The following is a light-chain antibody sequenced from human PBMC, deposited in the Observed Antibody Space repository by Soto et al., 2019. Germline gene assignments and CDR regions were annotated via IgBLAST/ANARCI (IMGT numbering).Light chain of an antibody. CDR3: QQRSSWRT. V-gene: IGKV3-11*01. J-gene: IGKJ2*01. CDR1: QSVSSY. Sequence: EIVLTQSPATLSLSPGERVTLSCRASQSVSSYLAWYQHKPGQPPRLLIYGASNRATGIPARFSGSGSGTDFTLTISSLEPEDFAVYYCQQRSSWRTFGQGTKLEIK. CDR2: GAS.